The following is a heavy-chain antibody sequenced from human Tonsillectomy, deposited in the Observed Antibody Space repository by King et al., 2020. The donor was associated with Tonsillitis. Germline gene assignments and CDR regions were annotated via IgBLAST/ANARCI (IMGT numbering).Heavy chain of an antibody. CDR1: GFSFSGYS. V-gene: IGHV3-21*06. D-gene: IGHD3-9*01. Sequence: VQLVESGGGLVKPGGSLRVSCAASGFSFSGYSMTWVRQAPGKGLEWVSSINVNNKDIFYADSVRGRFTISRDNAKNSLNLQLNSLRVEDTAVYYCAGGPVLRYFDRGYNYFDLWGQGTLVTVSS. CDR2: INVNNKDI. CDR3: AGGPVLRYFDRGYNYFDL. J-gene: IGHJ5*02.